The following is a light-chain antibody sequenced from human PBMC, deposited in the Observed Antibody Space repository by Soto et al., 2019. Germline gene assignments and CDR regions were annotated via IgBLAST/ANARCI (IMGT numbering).Light chain of an antibody. CDR3: QKYNTAPFT. V-gene: IGKV1-27*01. CDR2: ASS. Sequence: DIQMTQSPSSLSASVGDRVNITCRASGPISVYLAWYQHKPGKVPERLIYASSILHPGVPSRFSGSRSGTEFTLTISSLQPEDVATYYCQKYNTAPFTFGSGTKVEIK. J-gene: IGKJ3*01. CDR1: GPISVY.